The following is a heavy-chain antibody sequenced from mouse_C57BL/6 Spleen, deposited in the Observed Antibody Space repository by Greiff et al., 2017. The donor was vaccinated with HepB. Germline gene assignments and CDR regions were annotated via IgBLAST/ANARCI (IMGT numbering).Heavy chain of an antibody. CDR3: ARDGGYGYDRYFDV. CDR2: ISYSGST. Sequence: EVQVVESGPGMVKPSQSLSLTCTVTGYSITSGYDWHWIRHFPGNKLEWMGYISYSGSTNYNPSLKSRISITHDTSKNHFFLKLNAVTTEDTATYYCARDGGYGYDRYFDVWGTGTTVTVSS. CDR1: GYSITSGYD. J-gene: IGHJ1*03. V-gene: IGHV3-1*01. D-gene: IGHD2-2*01.